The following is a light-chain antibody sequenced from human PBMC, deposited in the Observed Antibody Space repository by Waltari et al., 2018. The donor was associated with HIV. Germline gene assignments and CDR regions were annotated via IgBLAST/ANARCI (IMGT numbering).Light chain of an antibody. CDR1: SSNVEAAYD. V-gene: IGLV1-40*01. Sequence: QSVLTQPPSVSGAPGQRVTISCTKSSSNVEAAYDVHWFQQVPGTAPKLLIYGNVNLPSGLPDRFSGSRSGTSASLAITGLQAEDEADYYCQSYDTSLTDIIFGGGTKLTVL. CDR2: GNV. J-gene: IGLJ2*01. CDR3: QSYDTSLTDII.